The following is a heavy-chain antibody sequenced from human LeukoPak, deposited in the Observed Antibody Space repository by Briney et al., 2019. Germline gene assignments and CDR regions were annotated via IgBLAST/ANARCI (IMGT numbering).Heavy chain of an antibody. D-gene: IGHD6-13*01. V-gene: IGHV3-33*01. J-gene: IGHJ4*02. CDR3: ARDHGSSCYGPLTH. CDR1: RFIFSSNG. CDR2: IWYDRSNE. Sequence: GGPLRLSCAASRFIFSSNGVHGVRQTPGKGREGGADIWYDRSNEFYGDSERGRFSISRQNYKHKLYLQVKPLRAEDTAVFYCARDHGSSCYGPLTHWGQGTLVTVSS.